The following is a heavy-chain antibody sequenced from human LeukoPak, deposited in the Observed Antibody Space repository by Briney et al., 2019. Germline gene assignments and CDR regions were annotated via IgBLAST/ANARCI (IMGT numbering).Heavy chain of an antibody. CDR3: ARDVGGGGLAFDI. Sequence: GGSLSLSCAASGFNVRSSYMTWVRQAPGKGLEWVSVIYSGGGTYYADSVKGRFTISRDNSKNTLYLQMNSLGAEDTAVYYCARDVGGGGLAFDIWGQGTMVTVSS. V-gene: IGHV3-53*01. J-gene: IGHJ3*02. D-gene: IGHD3-16*01. CDR2: IYSGGGT. CDR1: GFNVRSSY.